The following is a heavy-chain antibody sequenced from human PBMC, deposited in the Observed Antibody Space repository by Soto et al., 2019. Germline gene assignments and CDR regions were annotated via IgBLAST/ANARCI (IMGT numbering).Heavy chain of an antibody. J-gene: IGHJ4*02. D-gene: IGHD6-19*01. Sequence: EVQLLESGGGLVQPGGSLRLSCAASGFPFSGYAMNWVRQAPGKGLEWVSAISGSGDITYYADSVKGRFTISRDNSKNTLYLQMDSLRAEDTAIYYCAKPWSSGWYYFDYWGQGTLVPVSS. CDR1: GFPFSGYA. V-gene: IGHV3-23*01. CDR2: ISGSGDIT. CDR3: AKPWSSGWYYFDY.